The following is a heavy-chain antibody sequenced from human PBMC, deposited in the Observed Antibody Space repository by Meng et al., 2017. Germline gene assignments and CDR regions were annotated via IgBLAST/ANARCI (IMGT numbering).Heavy chain of an antibody. J-gene: IGHJ4*02. Sequence: QGQLFHSGSELKKHGASGKVSCKASGYTFTSYAMNWVRQAPGQGLEWMGWINTNTGNPTYAQGFTGRFVFSLDTSVSTAYLQISSLKAEDTAVYYCARGRGDYYDSSGYYYGRDLDYWGQGTLVTVSS. CDR2: INTNTGNP. CDR3: ARGRGDYYDSSGYYYGRDLDY. CDR1: GYTFTSYA. D-gene: IGHD3-22*01. V-gene: IGHV7-4-1*02.